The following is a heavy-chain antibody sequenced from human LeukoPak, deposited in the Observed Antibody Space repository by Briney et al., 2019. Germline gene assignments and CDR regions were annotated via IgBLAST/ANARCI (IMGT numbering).Heavy chain of an antibody. D-gene: IGHD3-3*02. V-gene: IGHV1-18*04. Sequence: ASVRVSCKASGYTFTIYGISWVRQAPGQGREWMGWISAYNGNTNYAQKLQGRVTMTTDTSTSTAYMELRSLRSDDTAVYYCARESISYFDYWGQGTLVTVSS. CDR3: ARESISYFDY. CDR2: ISAYNGNT. CDR1: GYTFTIYG. J-gene: IGHJ4*02.